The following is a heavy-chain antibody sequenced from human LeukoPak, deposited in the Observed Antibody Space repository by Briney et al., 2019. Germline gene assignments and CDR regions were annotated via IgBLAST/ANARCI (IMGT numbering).Heavy chain of an antibody. Sequence: GGSLRLFCAASGFTFSDYYMSWIRPAPGKGLAWVSYISSSGSTIYYADSVKGRFTISRDNAKNSLYLQMNSLRAEDTAVYYCARPGYSGYDYYFDYWGQGTLVTVSS. V-gene: IGHV3-11*01. D-gene: IGHD5-12*01. J-gene: IGHJ4*02. CDR2: ISSSGSTI. CDR1: GFTFSDYY. CDR3: ARPGYSGYDYYFDY.